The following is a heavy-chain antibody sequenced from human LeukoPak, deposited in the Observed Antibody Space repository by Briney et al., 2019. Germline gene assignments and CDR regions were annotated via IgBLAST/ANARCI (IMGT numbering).Heavy chain of an antibody. CDR2: INHSGST. J-gene: IGHJ4*02. CDR3: ARGRYLTTGGGAAAGFLDC. CDR1: GGSFSGYY. Sequence: SETLSLTCGVSGGSFSGYYWNWIRQSPGKGLEWIGEINHSGSTNYNPSLKSRVTISVDTSQKQFSLRLRSVTAADTAVYYCARGRYLTTGGGAAAGFLDCWGQGTLVTVSS. V-gene: IGHV4-34*01. D-gene: IGHD6-13*01.